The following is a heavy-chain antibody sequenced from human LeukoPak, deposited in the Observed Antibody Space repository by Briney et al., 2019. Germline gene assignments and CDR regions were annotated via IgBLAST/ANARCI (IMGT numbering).Heavy chain of an antibody. CDR3: ATVSGSYYGHAFDI. CDR1: GYTFTGYY. CDR2: INPNSGGT. J-gene: IGHJ3*02. D-gene: IGHD1-26*01. V-gene: IGHV1-2*02. Sequence: ASVKVSCKASGYTFTGYYMHWVRQAPGQGLEWIGWINPNSGGTSYAQKFQGRVTMTRDTSISTAYMELSRLRSDDTAVYYCATVSGSYYGHAFDIWGQGTMVTVSS.